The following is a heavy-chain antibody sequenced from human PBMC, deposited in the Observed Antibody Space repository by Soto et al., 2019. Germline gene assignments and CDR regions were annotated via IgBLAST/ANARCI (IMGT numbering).Heavy chain of an antibody. D-gene: IGHD4-17*01. CDR2: ISYDGSNK. CDR3: ARDQTTALAY. Sequence: QVQLVESGGGVVQPGRSLRLSCAASGFTFSSYAMHWVRQAPGKGLEWVAVISYDGSNKYYADSVKGRFTISRDNSKNTPYRQMNSVRAEDTDVYYCARDQTTALAYWGQGTLVTVSS. CDR1: GFTFSSYA. J-gene: IGHJ4*02. V-gene: IGHV3-30-3*01.